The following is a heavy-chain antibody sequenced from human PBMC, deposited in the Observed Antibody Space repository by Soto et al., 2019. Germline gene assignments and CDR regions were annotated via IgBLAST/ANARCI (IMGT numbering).Heavy chain of an antibody. CDR3: VRTAREGAVAPHWFDR. Sequence: SETLSLTCTVSCASIRSTDYYWSWIRQAPGKGLEWIGYVYYTGSTYYNPSLMSRLTISVDTSKSQFSLKLTSVTAAETAVYYCVRTAREGAVAPHWFDRWGQGTQVTVSS. V-gene: IGHV4-30-4*01. CDR2: VYYTGST. J-gene: IGHJ5*02. D-gene: IGHD2-21*02. CDR1: CASIRSTDYY.